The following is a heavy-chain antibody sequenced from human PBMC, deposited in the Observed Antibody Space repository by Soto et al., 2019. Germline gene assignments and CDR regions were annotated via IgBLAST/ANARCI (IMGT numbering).Heavy chain of an antibody. CDR3: SKCHYYGSGYGMDV. CDR2: ISYDGSNK. CDR1: GFTFSSYG. Sequence: QVQLVESGGGVVQPGRSLRLSCAASGFTFSSYGMHWVRQAPGKGLEWVAVISYDGSNKYYADSVKGRFNISRDNSKNTRYLQMYNPKAEDTAVYYCSKCHYYGSGYGMDVWGQGTTVTVSS. V-gene: IGHV3-30*18. J-gene: IGHJ6*02. D-gene: IGHD3-10*01.